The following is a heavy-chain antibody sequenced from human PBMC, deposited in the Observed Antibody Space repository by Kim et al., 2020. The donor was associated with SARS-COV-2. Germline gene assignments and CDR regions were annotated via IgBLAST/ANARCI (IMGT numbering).Heavy chain of an antibody. Sequence: GGSLRLSSAASGFTFSNAWMSWVRQAPGKGLEWVGRFKSKSDGGEIDYAAPVKGRFIISRDDSKNTLYLQMNILKTEDTDLYYCVTDTPVGGWYWGQGTLVTVSS. CDR3: VTDTPVGGWY. CDR2: FKSKSDGGEI. V-gene: IGHV3-15*01. CDR1: GFTFSNAW. J-gene: IGHJ4*02. D-gene: IGHD3-10*01.